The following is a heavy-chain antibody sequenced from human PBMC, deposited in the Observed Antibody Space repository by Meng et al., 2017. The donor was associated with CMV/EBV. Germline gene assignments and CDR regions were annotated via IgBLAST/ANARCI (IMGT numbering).Heavy chain of an antibody. CDR1: GFTFSSYW. V-gene: IGHV3-7*01. CDR2: IKQDGSEK. CDR3: AREFRNGSYLRHWYFDL. Sequence: SCAASGFTFSSYWMSWVRQAPGKGLEWVANIKQDGSEKYYVDSVKGRFTISRDNAKNSLYLQMNSLRAEDTAVYYCAREFRNGSYLRHWYFDLWGRGTLVTVSS. D-gene: IGHD1-26*01. J-gene: IGHJ2*01.